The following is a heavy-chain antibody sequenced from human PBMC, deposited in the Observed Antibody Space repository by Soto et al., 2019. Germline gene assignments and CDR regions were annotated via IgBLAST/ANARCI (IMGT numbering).Heavy chain of an antibody. V-gene: IGHV3-15*01. D-gene: IGHD2-2*01. J-gene: IGHJ5*02. CDR1: GFTFSNAW. CDR3: TTDSTPLWLPYQLLSDHLWWFDP. CDR2: IKSKTDGGTT. Sequence: GGSLRLSCAASGFTFSNAWMSWVRQAPGKGLEWVGRIKSKTDGGTTDYAAPVKGRFTISRDDSKNTLYLQMNSLKTEDTAVYYCTTDSTPLWLPYQLLSDHLWWFDPWGQGTLVTVSS.